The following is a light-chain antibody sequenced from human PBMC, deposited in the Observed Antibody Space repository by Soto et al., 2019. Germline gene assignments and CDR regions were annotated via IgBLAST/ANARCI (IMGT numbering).Light chain of an antibody. Sequence: QSVLTQPPSVSGAPGQRVTISCTGSSSNIGAGYDVHWYQQLPGTAPKLIIYGNSNRPSGVPDRFSGSKSGTSASRAITGLQAEDEADYYCQSYDSSLSAVVFGGGTKRTVL. J-gene: IGLJ2*01. V-gene: IGLV1-40*01. CDR2: GNS. CDR3: QSYDSSLSAVV. CDR1: SSNIGAGYD.